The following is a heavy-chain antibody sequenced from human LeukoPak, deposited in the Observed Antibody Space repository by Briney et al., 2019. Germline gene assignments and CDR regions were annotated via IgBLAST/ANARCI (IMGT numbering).Heavy chain of an antibody. V-gene: IGHV1-69*06. D-gene: IGHD6-19*01. Sequence: EASVKVSCKASGGTFSSYAISWVRQAPGQGLEWMGGIIPIFGTANYAQKFQGRVTITADKSTSTAYMELSSLRSEDTAVYYCARDSPVTGPQNFDYWGQGTLVTVSS. CDR3: ARDSPVTGPQNFDY. CDR2: IIPIFGTA. J-gene: IGHJ4*02. CDR1: GGTFSSYA.